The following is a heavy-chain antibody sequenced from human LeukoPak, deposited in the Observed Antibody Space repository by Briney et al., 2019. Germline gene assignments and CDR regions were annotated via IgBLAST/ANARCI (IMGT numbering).Heavy chain of an antibody. V-gene: IGHV4-39*01. Sequence: SETLSLTCTVSGGSISISNYHWGWIRQPPGRGLEWIGSISYSGTYYNPSLKSRLTISVDTSKNHFSLNLRSVPAADAAVYYCARRTSNPVGAIDYWGQGTLVTVSS. CDR1: GGSISISNYH. CDR2: ISYSGT. J-gene: IGHJ4*02. D-gene: IGHD1-26*01. CDR3: ARRTSNPVGAIDY.